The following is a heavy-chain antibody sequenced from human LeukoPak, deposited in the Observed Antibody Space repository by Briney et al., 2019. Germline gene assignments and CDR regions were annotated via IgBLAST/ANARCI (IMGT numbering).Heavy chain of an antibody. CDR1: GFTFSSYG. CDR2: ISGSGGST. Sequence: PGGSLRLSCAASGFTFSSYGMSWVRQAPGKGLEWVSAISGSGGSTYYADSVKGRFTISRDNSKNTLYLQMNSLRAEDTAVYYCAKRRLSPPRLTWFDPWGQGTLVTVSS. CDR3: AKRRLSPPRLTWFDP. J-gene: IGHJ5*02. D-gene: IGHD2-21*02. V-gene: IGHV3-23*01.